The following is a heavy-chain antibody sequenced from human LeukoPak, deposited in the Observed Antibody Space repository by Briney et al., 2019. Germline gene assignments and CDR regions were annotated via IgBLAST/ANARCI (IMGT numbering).Heavy chain of an antibody. Sequence: GGSLRLSCAASGFTFSSYAMSWVRQAPGKGLEWVSAISGSGGSTYYADSVKGRSTISRDNSKNTLYLQMNSLRAEDTAVYYCAKDPYSNYDYYYYGMDVWGKGTTVTVSS. D-gene: IGHD4-11*01. CDR1: GFTFSSYA. V-gene: IGHV3-23*01. J-gene: IGHJ6*04. CDR2: ISGSGGST. CDR3: AKDPYSNYDYYYYGMDV.